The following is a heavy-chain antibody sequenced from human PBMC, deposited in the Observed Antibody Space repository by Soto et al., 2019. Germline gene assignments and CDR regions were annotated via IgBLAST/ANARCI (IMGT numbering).Heavy chain of an antibody. V-gene: IGHV3-23*01. Sequence: EVQLLESGGGLVQPGGSLRLSCVASGFTFSSNAMSWVRQAPGKGLEWVSHITSGSGGGTYYADSVKGRFTISRDNAKNTLDRQMNSLRFEDTAVYYCGKGTWGAFDIWGHGTLVTVSS. D-gene: IGHD7-27*01. CDR3: GKGTWGAFDI. CDR1: GFTFSSNA. CDR2: ITSGSGGGT. J-gene: IGHJ3*02.